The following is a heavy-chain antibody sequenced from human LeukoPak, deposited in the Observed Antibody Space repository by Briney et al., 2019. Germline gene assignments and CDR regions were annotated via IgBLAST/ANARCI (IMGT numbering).Heavy chain of an antibody. CDR2: IRSKANSYAT. CDR3: AKVVYGVPVAFSAFDI. Sequence: GGSLRLSCAASGFTFSGSAMHWVRQASGKGLEWVGRIRSKANSYATAYAASVKGRFTISRDDSKNTLYLQMNSLRAEDTAVYYCAKVVYGVPVAFSAFDIWGQGTMVTVSS. CDR1: GFTFSGSA. J-gene: IGHJ3*02. V-gene: IGHV3-73*01. D-gene: IGHD4-17*01.